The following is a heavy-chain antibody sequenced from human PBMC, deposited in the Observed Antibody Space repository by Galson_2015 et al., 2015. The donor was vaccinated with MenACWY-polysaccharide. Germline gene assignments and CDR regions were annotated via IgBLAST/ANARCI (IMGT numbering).Heavy chain of an antibody. D-gene: IGHD2-21*02. V-gene: IGHV3-74*01. CDR3: TRVAYCGGDCLT. J-gene: IGHJ5*02. CDR1: GFTFSSFW. CDR2: INGDGSVT. Sequence: SLRLSCAASGFTFSSFWMHWVRQAPGKGLVWVSRINGDGSVTSYADSVKGRFTISRDNAKNTLYLQMNSLRAEDTAVYYCTRVAYCGGDCLTWGQGALVTVSS.